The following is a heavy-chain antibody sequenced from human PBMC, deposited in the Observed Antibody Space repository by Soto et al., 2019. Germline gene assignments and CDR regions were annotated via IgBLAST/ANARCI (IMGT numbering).Heavy chain of an antibody. J-gene: IGHJ4*02. Sequence: SENLSLTCAVSGYSISSGYYWGWIRQPPGKGLEWIGSIYHSGSTYYNPSLKSRVTISVDTSKNQFSLKLSSVTAADTAVYYCARGYCSSTSCYMSFDYWGQGTLVTVS. CDR3: ARGYCSSTSCYMSFDY. D-gene: IGHD2-2*02. CDR2: IYHSGST. V-gene: IGHV4-38-2*01. CDR1: GYSISSGYY.